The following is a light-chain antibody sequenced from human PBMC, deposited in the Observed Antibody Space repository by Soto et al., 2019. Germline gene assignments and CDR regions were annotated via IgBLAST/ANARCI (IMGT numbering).Light chain of an antibody. CDR3: QQYTNFPLT. J-gene: IGKJ4*01. Sequence: DIQMTQSASTLSASVGDRVTITCRASQSISSWLAWYQQKPGKAPKLLIHEASRLETGVPSRFSGSESGTEFTLTISGLHAEDSATYYCQQYTNFPLTFGGGTKV. CDR2: EAS. V-gene: IGKV1-5*01. CDR1: QSISSW.